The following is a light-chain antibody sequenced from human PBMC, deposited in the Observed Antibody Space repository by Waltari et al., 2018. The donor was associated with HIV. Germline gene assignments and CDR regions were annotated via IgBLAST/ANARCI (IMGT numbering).Light chain of an antibody. CDR2: VNSDGSH. CDR3: QTWGTGIAV. CDR1: SGHSSNA. J-gene: IGLJ3*02. V-gene: IGLV4-69*01. Sequence: QPVLTQPPSASGSLGASVKLTCTLSSGHSSNAIAWHQQQPEKGPRFLMKVNSDGSHNRGAGIPGRFSGSTYGAERYLTISSLQSEDEADYDCQTWGTGIAVFGGGTKLTVL.